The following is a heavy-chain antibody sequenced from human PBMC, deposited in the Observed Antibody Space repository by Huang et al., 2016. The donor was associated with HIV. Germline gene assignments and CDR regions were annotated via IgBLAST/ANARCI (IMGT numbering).Heavy chain of an antibody. CDR3: VRDPRIQSWLNYFDY. CDR1: GFTFSSYW. Sequence: EVQLVESGGGLVQHGGSLRLSCAASGFTFSSYWMHWVRQAPGKGLVWVSRIHMEGSSSGYADSVKGRFTNSRDNAKNTLYLQMNSLRAEDTAVYYCVRDPRIQSWLNYFDYWGQGTLVSVSS. CDR2: IHMEGSSS. J-gene: IGHJ4*02. D-gene: IGHD3-22*01. V-gene: IGHV3-74*01.